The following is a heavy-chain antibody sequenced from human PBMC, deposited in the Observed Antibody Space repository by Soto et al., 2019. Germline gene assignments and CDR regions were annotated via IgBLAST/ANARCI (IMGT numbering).Heavy chain of an antibody. CDR2: ISHTGTT. D-gene: IGHD1-26*01. CDR1: GDAISGSQW. CDR3: TSWSYYSTI. Sequence: QVQLQESGPGLVKPSETLSLTCAVSGDAISGSQWWSWVRLPPGTVLEWIGEISHTGTTNYNPSLKSRVTTSGDMPKNPFSLNLTPVTAADTAGYYCTSWSYYSTIWGQGTLVTFSS. J-gene: IGHJ4*02. V-gene: IGHV4-4*02.